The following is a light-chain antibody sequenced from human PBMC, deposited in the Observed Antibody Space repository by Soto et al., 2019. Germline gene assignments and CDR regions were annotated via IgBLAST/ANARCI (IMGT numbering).Light chain of an antibody. J-gene: IGLJ2*01. Sequence: NFMLTQPHSVSGSPGKTVTISCTGSSGSIASNPVQWYQQRPGSVPTTVIYEDNQRPSGVPDRFSGSIDRSSNSASLTISGLKTEDEADYYCQSYGNYNVVFGGGTKLTVL. V-gene: IGLV6-57*02. CDR2: EDN. CDR1: SGSIASNP. CDR3: QSYGNYNVV.